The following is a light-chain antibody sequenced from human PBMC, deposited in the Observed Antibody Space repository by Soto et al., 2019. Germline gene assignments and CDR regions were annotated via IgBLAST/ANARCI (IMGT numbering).Light chain of an antibody. V-gene: IGLV3-21*02. Sequence: SYELTQAPSVSVAPGQTARINCEGDDIGSKSVHWYQHKSGQPPVVVVYDDTERPSGIPDRFSASKSGTSASLAISGLQSEDEAVYYCAAWDDSLSGVVFGGGTKLTVL. CDR3: AAWDDSLSGVV. J-gene: IGLJ2*01. CDR1: DIGSKS. CDR2: DDT.